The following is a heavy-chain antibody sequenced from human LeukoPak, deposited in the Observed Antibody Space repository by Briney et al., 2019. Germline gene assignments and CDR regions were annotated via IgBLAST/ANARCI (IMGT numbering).Heavy chain of an antibody. Sequence: GASVKVSCKASGYTFTSYGISWVRQAPGQGLEWMGWISAYNGNTNYAQKLQGRVTMTTDTSTSTAYMELRSLRSDDTAVYYCASVGSSQSAEAVDYWGQGTLVTVSS. CDR2: ISAYNGNT. CDR1: GYTFTSYG. J-gene: IGHJ4*02. V-gene: IGHV1-18*01. CDR3: ASVGSSQSAEAVDY. D-gene: IGHD6-13*01.